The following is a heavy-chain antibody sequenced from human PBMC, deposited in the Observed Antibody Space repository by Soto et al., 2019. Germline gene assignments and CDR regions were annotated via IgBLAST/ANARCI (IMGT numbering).Heavy chain of an antibody. D-gene: IGHD3-10*01. CDR1: GGTFGNSA. V-gene: IGHV1-69*06. Sequence: QVQLVQSGAEVKKPGSSVKVSCKASGGTFGNSAISWVRQAPGQGLEWMGGIIPSFATGNSAPEFQGRLTMTADKSTTTAYMERSSLRSDDTAVYYCARSYYGSGSYWFDGMDVWGQGTTVTVS. J-gene: IGHJ6*02. CDR2: IIPSFATG. CDR3: ARSYYGSGSYWFDGMDV.